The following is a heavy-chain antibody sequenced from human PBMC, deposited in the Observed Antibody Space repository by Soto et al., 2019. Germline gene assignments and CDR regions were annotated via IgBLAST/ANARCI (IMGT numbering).Heavy chain of an antibody. CDR2: IYYSGST. Sequence: QVQLQESGPGLVKPSETLSLTCTVSGGSISSYYWSWIRQPPGKGLEWIGYIYYSGSTNYNPSLTSRDTISVDTSKNQFSLKLSSVTAADTAVYYCARHVVPAANYFDYWGQGTLVTVSS. D-gene: IGHD2-2*01. CDR3: ARHVVPAANYFDY. CDR1: GGSISSYY. V-gene: IGHV4-59*08. J-gene: IGHJ4*02.